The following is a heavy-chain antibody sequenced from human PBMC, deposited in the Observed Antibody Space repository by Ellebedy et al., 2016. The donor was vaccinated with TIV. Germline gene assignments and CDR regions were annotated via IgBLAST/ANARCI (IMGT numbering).Heavy chain of an antibody. CDR2: ISYDGSNK. J-gene: IGHJ4*02. Sequence: GGSLRLSCAASGFTFSSYAMHRVRQAPGKGLEWVAVISYDGSNKYYADSVKGRFTISRDNAKNTLYLQMNSLRAEDTAVYYCARFRASPIDYWGQGTLVTVSA. CDR1: GFTFSSYA. D-gene: IGHD1-26*01. CDR3: ARFRASPIDY. V-gene: IGHV3-30-3*01.